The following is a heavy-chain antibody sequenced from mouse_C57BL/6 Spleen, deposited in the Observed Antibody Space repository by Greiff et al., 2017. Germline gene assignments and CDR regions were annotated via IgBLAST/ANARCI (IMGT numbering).Heavy chain of an antibody. CDR1: GYTFTSYG. CDR3: ASGYYGSSYPYYAMDY. CDR2: IYPRSGNT. J-gene: IGHJ4*01. Sequence: QVQLQQSGAELARPGASVKLSCKASGYTFTSYGISWVKQRTGQGLEWIGEIYPRSGNTYYNEKFKGKATLTADKSSSTAYMELRSLTSDDSAVYFCASGYYGSSYPYYAMDYWGQGTSVTVSS. V-gene: IGHV1-81*01. D-gene: IGHD1-1*01.